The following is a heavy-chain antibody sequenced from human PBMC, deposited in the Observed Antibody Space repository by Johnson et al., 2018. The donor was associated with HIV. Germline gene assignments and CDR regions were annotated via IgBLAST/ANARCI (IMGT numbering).Heavy chain of an antibody. CDR2: ISYDGSNK. V-gene: IGHV3-30*04. CDR3: ARDQATAEDDGFDI. Sequence: VQLVESGGGVVQPGRSLRLSCAASGFTFSSYAMHWVRQAPGKGLEWVAVISYDGSNKYYADSVKGRFTISRDNSKNTLYLQMNSLRAEDTAVYYCARDQATAEDDGFDIWGQGTMVTVSS. D-gene: IGHD5-18*01. J-gene: IGHJ3*02. CDR1: GFTFSSYA.